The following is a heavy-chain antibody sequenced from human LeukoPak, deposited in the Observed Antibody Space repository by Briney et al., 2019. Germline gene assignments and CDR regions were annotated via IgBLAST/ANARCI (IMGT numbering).Heavy chain of an antibody. D-gene: IGHD2-21*02. Sequence: PSETLSLTCAVYGGSFSGYYWSWIRQPPGKGLEWIGEINHSGSTNYNPSLKSRVTISVDTSKNQFSLKLSSVTAADTAVYYCARARGGVTDTIDDAFDIWGQGTMVTVSS. V-gene: IGHV4-34*01. CDR3: ARARGGVTDTIDDAFDI. J-gene: IGHJ3*02. CDR2: INHSGST. CDR1: GGSFSGYY.